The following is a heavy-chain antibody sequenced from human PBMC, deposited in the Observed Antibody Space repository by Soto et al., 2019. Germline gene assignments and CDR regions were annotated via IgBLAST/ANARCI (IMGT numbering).Heavy chain of an antibody. D-gene: IGHD5-18*01. CDR3: ARGIQLDYYFDY. CDR2: IYYSGST. J-gene: IGHJ4*02. CDR1: GGSISSSSYY. Sequence: PSETLSLTCTVSGGSISSSSYYWGWIRQPPGKGLEWIGSIYYSGSTYYNPSLKSRVTISVDTSKNQFSLKLSSVTAADTAVYYCARGIQLDYYFDYWGQGTLVTVS. V-gene: IGHV4-39*01.